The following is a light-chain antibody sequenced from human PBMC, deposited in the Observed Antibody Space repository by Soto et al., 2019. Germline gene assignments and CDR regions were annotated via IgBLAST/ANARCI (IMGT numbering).Light chain of an antibody. V-gene: IGLV2-11*01. J-gene: IGLJ2*01. CDR3: CSYAGGWV. CDR1: SSDFGGYKY. CDR2: DVS. Sequence: QSALTQPRSVSGSPGQSVSISCGGTSSDFGGYKYVSWYQQHPGKAPKLIIFDVSERPSGVPDRFSGSKSGNTASLTISGLRAEDEADYFCCSYAGGWVFGGETKLTVL.